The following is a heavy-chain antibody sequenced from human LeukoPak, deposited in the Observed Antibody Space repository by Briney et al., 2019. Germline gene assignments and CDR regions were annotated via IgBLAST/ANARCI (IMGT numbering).Heavy chain of an antibody. J-gene: IGHJ3*02. CDR1: GYTFTSYY. D-gene: IGHD3-9*01. V-gene: IGHV1-46*01. CDR2: INPSGGST. CDR3: ARRLYDILTGYSLDAFDI. Sequence: ASVKVSCKASGYTFTSYYMHWVRQAPGQGLEWMGIINPSGGSTSYAQKFQGRVTMTRDTSTSTVYMELSSLRSEDTAVYYCARRLYDILTGYSLDAFDIWGQGTMVTVSS.